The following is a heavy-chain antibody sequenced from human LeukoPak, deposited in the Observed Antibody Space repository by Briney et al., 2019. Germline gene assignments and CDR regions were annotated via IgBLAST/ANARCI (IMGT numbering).Heavy chain of an antibody. CDR2: IWYDGSNK. CDR3: ARGLIRVRGSGSYFAYYFDY. CDR1: GFTFSSYG. V-gene: IGHV3-33*01. J-gene: IGHJ4*02. D-gene: IGHD3-10*01. Sequence: GGSLRLSCAASGFTFSSYGMHWVRQAPGKGLEWVVVIWYDGSNKYYADSVKGRFTISRDNSKNTLYLQMNSLRAEDTAVYYCARGLIRVRGSGSYFAYYFDYWGQGTLVTVSS.